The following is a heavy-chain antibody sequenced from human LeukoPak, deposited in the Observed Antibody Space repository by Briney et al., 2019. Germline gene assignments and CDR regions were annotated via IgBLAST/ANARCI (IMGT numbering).Heavy chain of an antibody. D-gene: IGHD3-9*01. CDR2: IKQDGSEK. J-gene: IGHJ3*02. CDR1: GFTFSSYW. Sequence: GGSLRLSCAASGFTFSSYWMSWVRQAPGKGLEWVANIKQDGSEKYYVDSVKGRFTISRDNAKNSLYLQMNSLRAEDTAVYYCARRQPKKLRYFDWLPTSAFDIWGQGTMVTVSS. CDR3: ARRQPKKLRYFDWLPTSAFDI. V-gene: IGHV3-7*01.